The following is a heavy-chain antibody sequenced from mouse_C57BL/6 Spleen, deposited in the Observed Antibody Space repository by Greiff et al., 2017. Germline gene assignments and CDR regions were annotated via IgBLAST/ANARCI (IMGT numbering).Heavy chain of an antibody. CDR1: GYAFTNYL. CDR2: INPGSGGT. J-gene: IGHJ4*01. D-gene: IGHD2-4*01. Sequence: QVQLQQSGAELVRPGTSVKVSCKASGYAFTNYLIEWVKQRPGQGLEWIGVINPGSGGTYYNEKFKGKATLTADKSSSTAYMQLSSLTSEDSAVXFCARSEYDYGNAMDYWGQGTSVTVSS. V-gene: IGHV1-54*01. CDR3: ARSEYDYGNAMDY.